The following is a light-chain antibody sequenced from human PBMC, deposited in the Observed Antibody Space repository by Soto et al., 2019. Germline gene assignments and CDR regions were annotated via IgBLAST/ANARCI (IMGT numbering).Light chain of an antibody. CDR1: QSVSNNY. CDR2: GAS. J-gene: IGKJ1*01. CDR3: QQYGGSPVT. V-gene: IGKV3-20*01. Sequence: EIVWTQSPAILSVSPGERATLSCRASQSVSNNYLAWYQQKPGQAPRLLIYGASSRATGIPDRFSGSGSGTDFTLTISRLEPEDFAVYYCQQYGGSPVTFGQGTKVDI.